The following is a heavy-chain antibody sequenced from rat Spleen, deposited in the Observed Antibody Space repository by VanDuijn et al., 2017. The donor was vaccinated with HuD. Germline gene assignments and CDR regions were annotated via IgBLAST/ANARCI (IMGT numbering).Heavy chain of an antibody. D-gene: IGHD1-9*01. CDR2: ISYSGST. V-gene: IGHV3-1*01. CDR3: ARYGGTHTMGITTDY. J-gene: IGHJ2*01. Sequence: EVQLQESGPGLVKPSQSLSLTCSVTGYSITSNYWGWIRKFPGNKMEWMGYISYSGSTSYNPSLKSRISITRDTSKNQFFLQLNSVTTEDTATYYCARYGGTHTMGITTDYWGQGVMVTVSS. CDR1: GYSITSNY.